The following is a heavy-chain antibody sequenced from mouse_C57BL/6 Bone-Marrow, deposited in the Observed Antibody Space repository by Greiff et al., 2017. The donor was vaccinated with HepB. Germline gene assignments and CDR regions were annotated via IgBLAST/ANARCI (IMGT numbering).Heavy chain of an antibody. D-gene: IGHD1-1*01. CDR2: IRLKSDNYAT. J-gene: IGHJ2*01. Sequence: EVKLMESGGGLVQPGGSMKLSCVASGFTFSNYWMNWVRQSPEKGLEWVAQIRLKSDNYATHYAESVKGRFTISRDDSKSSVYLQMNNLRAEDTGIYYCISLITTVVGFDYWGQGTTLTVSS. CDR1: GFTFSNYW. V-gene: IGHV6-3*01. CDR3: ISLITTVVGFDY.